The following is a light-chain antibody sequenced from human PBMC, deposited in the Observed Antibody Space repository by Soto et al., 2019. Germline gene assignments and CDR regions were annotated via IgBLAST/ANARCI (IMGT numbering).Light chain of an antibody. V-gene: IGKV3-20*01. J-gene: IGKJ5*01. CDR1: QSVSNSY. CDR2: DAS. CDR3: QQYGSSPRT. Sequence: EIVLTQSPGTLVLSPGERATLSCRASQSVSNSYLAWYQQKPGQAPRLLIYDASSRDTAIPDRFSGSGSGTDFTLTISRLEPEDFAVYYCQQYGSSPRTFGQGTRLEIK.